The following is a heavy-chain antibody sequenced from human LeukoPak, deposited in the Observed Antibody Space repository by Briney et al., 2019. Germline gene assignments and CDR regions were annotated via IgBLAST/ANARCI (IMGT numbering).Heavy chain of an antibody. V-gene: IGHV4-34*01. J-gene: IGHJ4*02. D-gene: IGHD3-22*01. CDR2: INHSGST. CDR1: GGSFSGYY. CDR3: ARGRARRYYYDSSGYYFDY. Sequence: SETLSLTCAVYGGSFSGYYWSWIRQPPGKELEWIGEINHSGSTNYNPSLKSRVTISVDTSKNQFSLKLSSVTAADTAVYYCARGRARRYYYDSSGYYFDYWGQGTLATVSS.